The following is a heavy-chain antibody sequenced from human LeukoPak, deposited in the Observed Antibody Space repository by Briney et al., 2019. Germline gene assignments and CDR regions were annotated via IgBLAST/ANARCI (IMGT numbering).Heavy chain of an antibody. J-gene: IGHJ6*03. CDR2: TYYSGNT. CDR1: GGSISSSSYY. D-gene: IGHD6-6*01. V-gene: IGHV4-39*07. CDR3: ARADSSSSVNYYYYMDV. Sequence: SETLSLTCTVSGGSISSSSYYWGWIRQPPGKGLEWIGTTYYSGNTYYNPSLKSRVTVSVDTSKSQFSLKLSSVTAADTAVYYCARADSSSSVNYYYYMDVWGKGTTVTVSS.